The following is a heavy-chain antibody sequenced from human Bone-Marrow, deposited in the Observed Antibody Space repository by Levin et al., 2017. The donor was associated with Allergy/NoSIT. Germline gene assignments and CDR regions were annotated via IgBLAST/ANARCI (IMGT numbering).Heavy chain of an antibody. CDR3: ARSRGYSTSIFDS. J-gene: IGHJ4*02. CDR2: ISPGSNYI. CDR1: GFTLTDYS. D-gene: IGHD6-13*01. Sequence: GGSLRLSCAASGFTLTDYSFHWVRQAPGKGLEWVSSISPGSNYIYQPDSLKGRFTISRDNAENSLSLQMHSLRAEDTAVYYCARSRGYSTSIFDSWGQGTLVTASS. V-gene: IGHV3-21*01.